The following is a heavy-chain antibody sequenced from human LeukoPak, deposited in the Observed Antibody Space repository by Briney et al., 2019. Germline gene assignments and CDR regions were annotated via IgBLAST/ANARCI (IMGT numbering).Heavy chain of an antibody. CDR3: ARGITMVRGVRHRSYDGMDV. CDR1: GGTFSSYA. CDR2: IIPIFGTA. D-gene: IGHD3-10*01. V-gene: IGHV1-69*13. Sequence: SVKVSCKASGGTFSSYAISWVRQAPGQGLEWMGGIIPIFGTANYAQKFQGRVTITADESTSTAYMELSSLRSEGTAVYYCARGITMVRGVRHRSYDGMDVWGQGTTVTVSS. J-gene: IGHJ6*02.